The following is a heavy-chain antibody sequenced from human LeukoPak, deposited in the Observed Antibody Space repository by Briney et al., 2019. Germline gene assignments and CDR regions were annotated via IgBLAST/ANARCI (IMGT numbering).Heavy chain of an antibody. V-gene: IGHV4-39*01. CDR1: GGSISSSSYY. D-gene: IGHD2-21*01. Sequence: SETLSLTCTVSGGSISSSSYYWGWIRQPPGKGLEWIGSIYYSGSTYYNPSLKSRVTISVDTSKNQFSLKLSSVTAADTAVYYCATYYRASSSDYWGQGTLVTVSS. CDR2: IYYSGST. J-gene: IGHJ4*02. CDR3: ATYYRASSSDY.